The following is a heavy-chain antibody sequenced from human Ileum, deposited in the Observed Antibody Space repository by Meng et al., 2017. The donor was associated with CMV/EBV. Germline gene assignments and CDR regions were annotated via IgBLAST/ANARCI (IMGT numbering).Heavy chain of an antibody. Sequence: SCSGSGFTCRSKAMSWVRQAPGKGLEWVSTISGSGGRQYFADTVKGRFTISRDNSKNTLYLQMNSLRAEDTAVYYCAKVGSGWLVDYWGQGTLVTVSS. CDR3: AKVGSGWLVDY. J-gene: IGHJ4*02. CDR1: GFTCRSKA. V-gene: IGHV3-23*01. D-gene: IGHD6-19*01. CDR2: ISGSGGRQ.